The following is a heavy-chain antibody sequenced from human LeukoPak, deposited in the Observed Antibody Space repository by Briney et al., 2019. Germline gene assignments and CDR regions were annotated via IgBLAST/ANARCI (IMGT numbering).Heavy chain of an antibody. V-gene: IGHV1-69*01. CDR3: AGFDY. J-gene: IGHJ4*02. CDR2: IIPIFGTA. Sequence: GASVKVSCKASGGTFSSHAISWVRQAPGRGLEWMGGIIPIFGTANYAQKFQGRVTITADESTSTAYMELNSLRSEDTAVYYCAGFDYWGQGTLVTVSS. CDR1: GGTFSSHA.